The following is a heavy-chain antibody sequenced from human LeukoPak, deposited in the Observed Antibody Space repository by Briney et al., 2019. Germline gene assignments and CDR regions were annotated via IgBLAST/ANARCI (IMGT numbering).Heavy chain of an antibody. D-gene: IGHD6-13*01. J-gene: IGHJ3*02. CDR1: GGTFSSYA. Sequence: VASVKVSCKASGGTFSSYAINWVRQAPGQGLEWMGGTIPMFDTANYAQKFQGRVTITADESTNTTYMELSSLRSEDTAVYYCARDHSSSWYYGAFDIWGQGTLVTVS. V-gene: IGHV1-69*01. CDR3: ARDHSSSWYYGAFDI. CDR2: TIPMFDTA.